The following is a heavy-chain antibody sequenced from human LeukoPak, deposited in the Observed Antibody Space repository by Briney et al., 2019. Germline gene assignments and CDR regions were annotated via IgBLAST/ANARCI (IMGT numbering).Heavy chain of an antibody. CDR1: GFTVSSNS. J-gene: IGHJ3*02. CDR3: ARAKYQLLSKGAFDI. V-gene: IGHV3-21*01. Sequence: GGSLRLSCAASGFTVSSNSLTWVRQAPGKGLEWVSSISSSSSYIYYADSVKGRFTISRDNAKNSLYLQMNSLRAEDTAVYYCARAKYQLLSKGAFDIWGQGTMVTVSS. CDR2: ISSSSSYI. D-gene: IGHD2-2*01.